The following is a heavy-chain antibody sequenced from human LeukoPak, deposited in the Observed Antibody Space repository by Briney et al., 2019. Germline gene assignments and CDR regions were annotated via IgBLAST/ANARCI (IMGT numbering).Heavy chain of an antibody. J-gene: IGHJ3*02. CDR3: ARDSKLGYVSI. D-gene: IGHD5-12*01. Sequence: SETLSLTCTVSGGSISSYYWSWIRQPPGKGLEWIGYIYYSGSTNYNPSLKSRVTISVDTSKNQFSLKLSSVTAADTAVYYRARDSKLGYVSIWGQGTMVTVSS. V-gene: IGHV4-59*01. CDR1: GGSISSYY. CDR2: IYYSGST.